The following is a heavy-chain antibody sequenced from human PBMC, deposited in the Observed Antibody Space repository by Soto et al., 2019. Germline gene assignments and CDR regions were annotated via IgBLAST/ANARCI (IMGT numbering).Heavy chain of an antibody. J-gene: IGHJ4*02. CDR3: AKGTEGSCRGVICYPLDF. V-gene: IGHV3-23*01. CDR1: GFTFSSYA. Sequence: EVHLLESGGGLVQPGGSLRLSCAASGFTFSSYAMSWVRQTPEKGLEWVSSVTGRGDSTYHANSVRGRFTISRDNSKDTLYLQMNSLRAEDTAVYYCAKGTEGSCRGVICYPLDFWGQGTLVTVSS. CDR2: VTGRGDST. D-gene: IGHD2-15*01.